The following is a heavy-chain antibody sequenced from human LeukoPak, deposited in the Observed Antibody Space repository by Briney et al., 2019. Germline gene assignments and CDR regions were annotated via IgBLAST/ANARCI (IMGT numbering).Heavy chain of an antibody. CDR2: INHSGST. CDR3: ARVSLLYDYDFWSGHYTGEKIFDY. CDR1: GGSFSGYY. J-gene: IGHJ4*02. Sequence: PSETLSLTCAVYGGSFSGYYWSWIRQPPGKGLEWIGEINHSGSTNYNPSLKSRVTISVGTSKNQFSLKLSSVTAADTAVYYCARVSLLYDYDFWSGHYTGEKIFDYWGQGTLVTVSS. V-gene: IGHV4-34*01. D-gene: IGHD3-3*01.